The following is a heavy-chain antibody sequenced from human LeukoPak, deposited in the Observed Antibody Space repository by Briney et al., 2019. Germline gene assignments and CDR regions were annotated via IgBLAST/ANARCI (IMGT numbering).Heavy chain of an antibody. CDR3: AKVSRLGGGYDPFDY. CDR1: GFTFDDYA. V-gene: IGHV3-9*01. J-gene: IGHJ4*02. CDR2: ISWNSGSI. Sequence: GGSLRLSCAASGFTFDDYAMHWVRQAPGKGLEWVSGISWNSGSIGYADSVKGRFTISRDNAKNSLYLQMNSLRAEDTALYYCAKVSRLGGGYDPFDYWGQGTLVTVSS. D-gene: IGHD5-12*01.